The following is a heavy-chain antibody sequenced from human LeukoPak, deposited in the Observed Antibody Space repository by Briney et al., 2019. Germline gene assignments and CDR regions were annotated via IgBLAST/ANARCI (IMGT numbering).Heavy chain of an antibody. J-gene: IGHJ6*02. D-gene: IGHD2-8*01. Sequence: ASVKVSCKASGYTFTSYGISWVRQAPGQGLEWMGWISAYNGNTNYAQKLQGRATMTTDTSTSTAYMELRSLRSDDTAVYYCARRLMVYARVYGMDVWGQGTTVTVSS. CDR3: ARRLMVYARVYGMDV. CDR2: ISAYNGNT. V-gene: IGHV1-18*01. CDR1: GYTFTSYG.